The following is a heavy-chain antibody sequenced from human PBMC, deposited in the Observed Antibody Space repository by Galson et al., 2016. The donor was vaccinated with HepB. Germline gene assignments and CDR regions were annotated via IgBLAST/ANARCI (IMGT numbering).Heavy chain of an antibody. D-gene: IGHD7-27*01. CDR2: ISDSGDTT. CDR3: AKGGDLDWLDP. Sequence: SLRLSCAASGFTFSRFAMHWVRQAPGKALEFVSTISDSGDTTYYADSVKARFNISRDNSKNTMFLQMNSLTAEDTAVYYCAKGGDLDWLDPWGQGTLVTVSS. J-gene: IGHJ5*02. CDR1: GFTFSRFA. V-gene: IGHV3-64*04.